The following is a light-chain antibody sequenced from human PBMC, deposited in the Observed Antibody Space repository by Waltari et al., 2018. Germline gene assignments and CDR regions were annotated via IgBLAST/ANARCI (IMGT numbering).Light chain of an antibody. CDR1: NLDNKY. CDR2: QDS. CDR3: QAWDSSRGYV. J-gene: IGLJ1*01. Sequence: SYEVTQPPSVSVSPGQTASITCSGDNLDNKYVYWYQQKAGQSPALVIYQDSKRPSGFPGRFSGSNSGNTATLTISGTQALDEADYYCQAWDSSRGYVFGTGTKVTVL. V-gene: IGLV3-1*01.